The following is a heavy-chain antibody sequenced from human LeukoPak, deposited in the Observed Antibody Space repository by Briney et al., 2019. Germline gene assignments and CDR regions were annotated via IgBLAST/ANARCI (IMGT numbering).Heavy chain of an antibody. D-gene: IGHD3-16*02. CDR3: ARVRSWYYGMDV. CDR1: GGSLSYYY. J-gene: IGHJ6*02. V-gene: IGHV4-59*01. CDR2: IYYSGST. Sequence: SETLSLTCTVSGGSLSYYYWSWIRQPPGKGLEWIGYIYYSGSTNYSSSLKSRVTISVDTSKNQFSLKLSSVTAADTAVYYCARVRSWYYGMDVWGQGTTVTVSS.